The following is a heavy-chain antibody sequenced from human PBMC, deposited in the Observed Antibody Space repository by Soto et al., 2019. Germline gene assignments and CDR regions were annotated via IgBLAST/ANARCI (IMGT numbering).Heavy chain of an antibody. Sequence: SETLSLTCTVSDGSVSSSSYSWRWIRQPPGKRLEWIGHTHHSGSTKYNPSPESRVTISADTSKTQLSLRLKSVTAADTAVYYCARDHDLLDSPPRSPHFYYAMDVWGQGTKVTVSS. J-gene: IGHJ6*02. CDR3: ARDHDLLDSPPRSPHFYYAMDV. CDR2: THHSGST. D-gene: IGHD3-3*01. V-gene: IGHV4-61*01. CDR1: DGSVSSSSYS.